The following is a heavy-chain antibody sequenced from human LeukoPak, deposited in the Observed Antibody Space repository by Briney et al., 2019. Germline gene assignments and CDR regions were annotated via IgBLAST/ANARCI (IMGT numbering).Heavy chain of an antibody. D-gene: IGHD6-13*01. J-gene: IGHJ4*02. Sequence: GGSLRLSCAASRFTLSSSAMSWVRQAPGKGPEWVANIKDDGSEKYYVDSVKGRFTISRDDAKSSLYLQMNSLRAEDTAVYYCARARDSSWDYWGQGTLVTVSS. CDR1: RFTLSSSA. V-gene: IGHV3-7*03. CDR3: ARARDSSWDY. CDR2: IKDDGSEK.